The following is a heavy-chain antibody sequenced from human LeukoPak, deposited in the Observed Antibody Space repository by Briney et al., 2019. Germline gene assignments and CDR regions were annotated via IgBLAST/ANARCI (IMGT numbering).Heavy chain of an antibody. CDR1: GGSISSYY. V-gene: IGHV4-59*01. Sequence: TPSETLSLTCSVSGGSISSYYWSWIRQPPGKGLEWIGYIHYSGSTSHNPALKSRVTISVDTSKNQFSLKLSSVTAADTAVYYCARVLYGSGAYYFDYWGQGTLVTVSS. J-gene: IGHJ4*02. D-gene: IGHD3-10*01. CDR2: IHYSGST. CDR3: ARVLYGSGAYYFDY.